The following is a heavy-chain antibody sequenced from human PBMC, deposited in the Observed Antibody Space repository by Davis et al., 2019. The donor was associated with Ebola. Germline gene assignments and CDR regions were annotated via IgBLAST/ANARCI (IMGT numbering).Heavy chain of an antibody. CDR3: AREAGGGAFDI. J-gene: IGHJ3*02. CDR1: GGSISSSNW. V-gene: IGHV4-4*02. CDR2: IYYSGST. Sequence: SETLSLTCAVSGGSISSSNWWSWVRQPPGKGLEWIGSIYYSGSTNYNPSLKSRVTISVDTSKNQFSLKLSSVTAADTAVYYCAREAGGGAFDIWGQGTMITVSS. D-gene: IGHD3-16*01.